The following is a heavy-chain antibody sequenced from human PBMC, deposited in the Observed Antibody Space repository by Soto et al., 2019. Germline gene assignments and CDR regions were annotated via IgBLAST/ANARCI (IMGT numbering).Heavy chain of an antibody. CDR1: GFTFSNYA. D-gene: IGHD3-10*01. V-gene: IGHV3-23*01. Sequence: GGSLRLSCAASGFTFSNYAMSWVRQAPGKGLEWVSVVSVGSASTFYADSVKGRFTISRDNSKNTLYLQMDSLRAEDSALYFCATGSSETYRDYFNYWGRETLVTVSS. CDR2: VSVGSAST. J-gene: IGHJ4*02. CDR3: ATGSSETYRDYFNY.